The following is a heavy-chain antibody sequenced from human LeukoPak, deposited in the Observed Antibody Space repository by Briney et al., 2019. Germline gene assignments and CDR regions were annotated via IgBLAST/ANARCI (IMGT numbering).Heavy chain of an antibody. CDR3: ARDGSIRGYYYGMDV. V-gene: IGHV4-30-2*01. Sequence: TLSLTCAVSGGSISSGGYSWSWIRQPPGKGLEWIGYIYHSGSTYYNPSLKSRVTISVDRSKNQFSLKLSSVTAADTAVYYCARDGSIRGYYYGMDVWGQGTTVTVSS. D-gene: IGHD1-26*01. CDR1: GGSISSGGYS. CDR2: IYHSGST. J-gene: IGHJ6*02.